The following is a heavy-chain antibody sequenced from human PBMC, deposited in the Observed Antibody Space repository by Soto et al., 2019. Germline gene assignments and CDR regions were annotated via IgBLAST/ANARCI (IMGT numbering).Heavy chain of an antibody. J-gene: IGHJ5*02. CDR3: ARYSSIAAHERYRGAIWFDP. D-gene: IGHD6-6*01. V-gene: IGHV1-69*13. CDR2: IIPIFGTA. CDR1: GGTFSSYA. Sequence: SVKVSCKASGGTFSSYAISWVRQASGQGLEWMGGIIPIFGTANYAQKLQGRVTITADESTSTAYMELSSLRSEDTAVYYCARYSSIAAHERYRGAIWFDPWGQGTLVTVSS.